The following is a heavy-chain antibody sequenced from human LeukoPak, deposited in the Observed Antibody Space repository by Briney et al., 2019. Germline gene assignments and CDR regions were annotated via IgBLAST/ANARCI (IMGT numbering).Heavy chain of an antibody. CDR3: AKDEYYYDSSGYYPLFDY. CDR2: ICGSGGST. V-gene: IGHV3-23*01. J-gene: IGHJ4*02. CDR1: GFTFSSYA. Sequence: GGSLRLSCAASGFTFSSYAMSWVRQAPGKGLEWVSAICGSGGSTYYADSVKGRFTISRDNSKNTLYLQMNSLRAEDTAVYYCAKDEYYYDSSGYYPLFDYWGQGTLVTVSS. D-gene: IGHD3-22*01.